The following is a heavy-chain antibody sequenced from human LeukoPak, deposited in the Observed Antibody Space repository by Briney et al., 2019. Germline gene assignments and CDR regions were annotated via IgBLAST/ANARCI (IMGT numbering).Heavy chain of an antibody. Sequence: PSETLSLTCSVSGGSISGYYWSWIRQPPGQGLEWIGYMYETGHAMYNSSLKSRVTMSLDTSKNHFSLSLSSVTAADTAVYYCARHPFATPFDCWGPGTLVAVSS. V-gene: IGHV4-59*08. CDR3: ARHPFATPFDC. J-gene: IGHJ4*02. D-gene: IGHD2-15*01. CDR2: MYETGHA. CDR1: GGSISGYY.